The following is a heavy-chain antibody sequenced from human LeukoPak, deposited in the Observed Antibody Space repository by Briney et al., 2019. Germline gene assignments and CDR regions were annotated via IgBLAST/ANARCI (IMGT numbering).Heavy chain of an antibody. V-gene: IGHV3-11*03. CDR1: GFTFSDEY. Sequence: GGALRLSCAASGFTFSDEYMSWIRQAPGKGLEWVSYISNSGTYTNYADSVRGRFTISGDNAKHSLYLQMNSLRAEDTAVYYCARSRGAGPGAYFDYWGQGTLVTVSS. J-gene: IGHJ4*02. D-gene: IGHD6-19*01. CDR2: ISNSGTYT. CDR3: ARSRGAGPGAYFDY.